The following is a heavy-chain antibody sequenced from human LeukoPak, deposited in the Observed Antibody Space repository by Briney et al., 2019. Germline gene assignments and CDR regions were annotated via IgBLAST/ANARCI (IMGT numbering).Heavy chain of an antibody. CDR2: IWYDGSNK. CDR1: GFTFSSYG. V-gene: IGHV3-30*02. D-gene: IGHD2-15*01. J-gene: IGHJ3*02. CDR3: AKDIAVRAGYCSGGSCFDAFDI. Sequence: GGSLRLSCAASGFTFSSYGMHWVRQAPGKGLEWVAVIWYDGSNKYYADSVKGRFTISRDDSKNTLYLQMNSLRAEDTALYYCAKDIAVRAGYCSGGSCFDAFDIWGQGTMVTVSS.